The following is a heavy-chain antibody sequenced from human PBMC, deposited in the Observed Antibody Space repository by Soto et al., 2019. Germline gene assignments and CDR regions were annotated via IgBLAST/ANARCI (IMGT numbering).Heavy chain of an antibody. D-gene: IGHD4-4*01. CDR1: GLSFDDCA. CDR2: ISWNSGRR. J-gene: IGHJ4*02. CDR3: AKDIGGSTITTFFHY. V-gene: IGHV3-9*01. Sequence: EAQLVESGGGLVQPGGSLRLSCAASGLSFDDCAMHWVRQAPGKGLEWVSGISWNSGRRDYADSVKGRFIISRDNAKNSLYLQMNSLRPEDTALYYCAKDIGGSTITTFFHYWGQGILVTVSS.